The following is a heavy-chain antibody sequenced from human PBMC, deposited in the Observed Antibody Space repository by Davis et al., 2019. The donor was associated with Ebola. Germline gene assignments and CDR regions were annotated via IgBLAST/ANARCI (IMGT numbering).Heavy chain of an antibody. CDR3: AKVAGTGWNYFDY. J-gene: IGHJ4*02. V-gene: IGHV3-23*01. Sequence: AGSLTLSCAASGFTFTRFDMSWVRQAPGKGLEWVASVSKGGTATFYADSVKGRLTISRDNFKNTLYLQMDTLRAEDTALYYCAKVAGTGWNYFDYWGQGILVTVSS. CDR1: GFTFTRFD. D-gene: IGHD6-19*01. CDR2: VSKGGTAT.